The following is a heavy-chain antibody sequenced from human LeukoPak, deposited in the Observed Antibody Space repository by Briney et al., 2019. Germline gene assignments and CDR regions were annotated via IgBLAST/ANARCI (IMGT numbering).Heavy chain of an antibody. CDR1: GGSISSYY. V-gene: IGHV4-4*07. CDR2: IYTSGST. Sequence: SETLSLTCTVSGGSISSYYWSWIRQPAGKGLEWIGRIYTSGSTNYNPSLKSRVTMSVDTSKNQFSLKLSSVTAADTAVYYCARGGWVAAGNNWFDPWGQGTLVTVSS. CDR3: ARGGWVAAGNNWFDP. J-gene: IGHJ5*02. D-gene: IGHD6-13*01.